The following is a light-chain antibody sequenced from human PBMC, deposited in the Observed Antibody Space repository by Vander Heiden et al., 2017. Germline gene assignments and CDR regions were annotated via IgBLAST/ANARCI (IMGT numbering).Light chain of an antibody. V-gene: IGKV3D-15*03. Sequence: EIVMTHSPATLSVSPGERATLSCRASQSVSSNLAWYQQKPGQAPRLLIYGASIRATGIPARFSGSGSGTEFTLTISILQSEDFAVYYCQQYNNWPPLTFGGGTKVEIK. CDR2: GAS. J-gene: IGKJ4*01. CDR1: QSVSSN. CDR3: QQYNNWPPLT.